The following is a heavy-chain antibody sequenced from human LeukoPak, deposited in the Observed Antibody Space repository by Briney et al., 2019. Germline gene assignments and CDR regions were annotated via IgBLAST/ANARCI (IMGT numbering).Heavy chain of an antibody. CDR2: IYQDGSEK. D-gene: IGHD3-22*01. CDR1: GFTFTNYA. CDR3: AKYWGYCHDSSGYFDY. J-gene: IGHJ4*02. Sequence: PVGSLRLSCAATGFTFTNYALNWVREAPGKGLEWVANIYQDGSEKRYVDSVKGRFTISGDTAKNSLYLQMNSLRAEDTAVYYCAKYWGYCHDSSGYFDYWGQGTLVTVSS. V-gene: IGHV3-7*03.